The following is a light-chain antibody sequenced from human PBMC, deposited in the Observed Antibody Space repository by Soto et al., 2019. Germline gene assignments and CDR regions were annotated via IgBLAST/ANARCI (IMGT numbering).Light chain of an antibody. Sequence: EIVMTQSPATLSVSPGARATLSCRASQSVGSSLAWYQHKPGQAPRLLTYGASIRATGIPGMFSGSGSGTEVTLTISSLQSEDFAAYYCQQYSNRYTFGQGTKLEIK. CDR3: QQYSNRYT. V-gene: IGKV3D-15*01. CDR1: QSVGSS. CDR2: GAS. J-gene: IGKJ2*01.